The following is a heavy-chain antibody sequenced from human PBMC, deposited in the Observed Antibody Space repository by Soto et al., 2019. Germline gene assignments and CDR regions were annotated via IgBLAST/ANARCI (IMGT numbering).Heavy chain of an antibody. CDR1: GFSLSTSGVG. D-gene: IGHD3-9*01. CDR3: ANSLDDILTGYPNYFDY. J-gene: IGHJ4*02. Sequence: QITLKESGPTLVKPTQTLTLTCTFSGFSLSTSGVGVGWIRQPPGKALEWLALIYWDDDKRYSPSLKNRLTITKDTSKNQVVLKIPNMDPVDTAKNYCANSLDDILTGYPNYFDYWCQGTLVTVSS. V-gene: IGHV2-5*02. CDR2: IYWDDDK.